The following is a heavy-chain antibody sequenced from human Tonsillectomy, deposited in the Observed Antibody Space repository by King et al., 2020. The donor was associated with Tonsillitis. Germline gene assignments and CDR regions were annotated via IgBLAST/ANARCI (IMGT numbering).Heavy chain of an antibody. CDR3: ARHPQWELLPSDAFDI. CDR2: IYYSGST. CDR1: GGSISSSSYY. D-gene: IGHD1-26*01. Sequence: QLQESGPGLVKPSETLSLTCTVSGGSISSSSYYWGWIRQPPGKGLEWIGIIYYSGSTYYNPSLKSRVTISVDTSKNQFSLKLSSVTAADTAVYYCARHPQWELLPSDAFDIWGQGTMVTVSS. V-gene: IGHV4-39*01. J-gene: IGHJ3*02.